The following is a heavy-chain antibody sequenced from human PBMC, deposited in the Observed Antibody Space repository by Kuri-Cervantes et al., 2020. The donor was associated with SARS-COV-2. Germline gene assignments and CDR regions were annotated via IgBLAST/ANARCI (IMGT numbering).Heavy chain of an antibody. D-gene: IGHD2-15*01. V-gene: IGHV1-8*03. CDR3: AREASTDCSGGSCYYKFDWYFDL. Sequence: ASVKVSCKASGYTFTSYDINWVRQATGQGLEWMGWMNPNSGNTGYAQKFQGRVTITADESTSTAYMELSSLRSEDTAVYYCAREASTDCSGGSCYYKFDWYFDLWGRGTLVTVSS. CDR1: GYTFTSYD. CDR2: MNPNSGNT. J-gene: IGHJ2*01.